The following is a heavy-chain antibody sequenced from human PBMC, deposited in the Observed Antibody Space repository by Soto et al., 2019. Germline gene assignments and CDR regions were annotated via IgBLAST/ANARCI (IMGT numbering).Heavy chain of an antibody. CDR3: ARDPPATRHGMDV. Sequence: PGGSLRLSCAASGFTFSSHAMSWVRQAPGKGLEWVSSISGSDGTTYYAKSVKGRFSISRDNSMNTLYLQMNSLRVEDTAVYYCARDPPATRHGMDVWGQGTTVTVSS. CDR1: GFTFSSHA. CDR2: ISGSDGTT. V-gene: IGHV3-23*01. J-gene: IGHJ6*02.